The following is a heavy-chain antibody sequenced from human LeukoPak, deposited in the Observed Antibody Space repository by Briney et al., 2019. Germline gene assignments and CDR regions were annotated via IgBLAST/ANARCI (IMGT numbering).Heavy chain of an antibody. Sequence: TGGSLRLSCAASGFTFSSYGMHWVRQALGKGLEWVAFIRYDGSNKYYADSVKGRFTISRDNSKNTLYLQMNSLRAEDTAVYYCAQADDSSGYYSFDYWGQGTLVTVSS. CDR2: IRYDGSNK. D-gene: IGHD3-22*01. CDR1: GFTFSSYG. CDR3: AQADDSSGYYSFDY. V-gene: IGHV3-30*02. J-gene: IGHJ4*02.